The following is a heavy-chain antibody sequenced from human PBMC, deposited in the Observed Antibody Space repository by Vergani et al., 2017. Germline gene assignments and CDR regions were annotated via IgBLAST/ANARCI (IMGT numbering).Heavy chain of an antibody. Sequence: EVQLLESGGGLVQPGGSLRLSCAASGFTFSNYAMSWVRQAPGKGLEWVSTLSGSGGSTYYADSVKARFTISRDNSKNTLYLQMNSLRAEDTSVYYCATGDSRAYYGVDYFDYWSQGTLVTVSS. V-gene: IGHV3-23*01. CDR3: ATGDSRAYYGVDYFDY. CDR2: LSGSGGST. J-gene: IGHJ4*02. D-gene: IGHD3-22*01. CDR1: GFTFSNYA.